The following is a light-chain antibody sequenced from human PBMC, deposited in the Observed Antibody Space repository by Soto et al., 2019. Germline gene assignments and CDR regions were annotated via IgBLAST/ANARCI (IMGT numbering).Light chain of an antibody. V-gene: IGKV3-20*01. CDR3: QQYGSSPTWT. CDR2: GAS. J-gene: IGKJ1*01. Sequence: GLTQSPGTVSLSPGERATLCFRASQSVSSSYLAWYQQKPGQAPRLLIYGASSRATGIPDRFSGSGSGTDFTLTISRLEPEDVAVYYCQQYGSSPTWTFGQGTKVDIK. CDR1: QSVSSSY.